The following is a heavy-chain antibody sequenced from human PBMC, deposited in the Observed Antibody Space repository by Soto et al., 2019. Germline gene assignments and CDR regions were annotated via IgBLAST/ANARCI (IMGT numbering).Heavy chain of an antibody. CDR3: AREAPTSSTSCYMDV. J-gene: IGHJ6*03. V-gene: IGHV3-74*01. CDR1: GFTVSSYW. CDR2: INSDGSST. Sequence: EVQLVESGGGLVQHGGSLRLSCAASGFTVSSYWMHWVRQAPGKGLVWVSRINSDGSSTSYADSVKGRFTISRDNAKNTLYLQMNSLRAEDTAVYYCAREAPTSSTSCYMDVWGKGTTVTVSS. D-gene: IGHD2-2*01.